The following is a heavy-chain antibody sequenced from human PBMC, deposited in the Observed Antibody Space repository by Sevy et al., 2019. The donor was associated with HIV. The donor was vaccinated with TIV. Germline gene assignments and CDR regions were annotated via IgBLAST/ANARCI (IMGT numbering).Heavy chain of an antibody. Sequence: SETLSLTCSVSGGSISSYFWTWVRQSPGKGLEWIGNIYFTGKTDYSPPLKSRVTLSLDTSKSQFSLTLKSVTAADTAIYFCARDSTTRPRVLDYWGQGTLVTVSS. V-gene: IGHV4-59*01. CDR3: ARDSTTRPRVLDY. J-gene: IGHJ4*02. D-gene: IGHD1-1*01. CDR2: IYFTGKT. CDR1: GGSISSYF.